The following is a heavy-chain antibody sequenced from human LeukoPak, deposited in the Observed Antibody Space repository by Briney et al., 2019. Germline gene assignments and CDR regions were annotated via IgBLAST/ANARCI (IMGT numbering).Heavy chain of an antibody. J-gene: IGHJ4*02. Sequence: PGGSLRLSCAASGFTFSSYAMHWVRQAPGKGLEYVSAISSNGGSTYYADSVKGRFTISRDNSKNTLYLQMGSLRAEDMAVYYCARASYSSGWVIDYWGQGTLVTGSS. CDR2: ISSNGGST. CDR1: GFTFSSYA. D-gene: IGHD6-19*01. CDR3: ARASYSSGWVIDY. V-gene: IGHV3-64*02.